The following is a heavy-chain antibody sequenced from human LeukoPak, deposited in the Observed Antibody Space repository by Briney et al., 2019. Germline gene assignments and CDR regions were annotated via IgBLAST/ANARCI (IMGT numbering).Heavy chain of an antibody. CDR2: MSGGAGST. J-gene: IGHJ3*02. D-gene: IGHD1-14*01. CDR3: ARDRSPFAIAFDI. CDR1: GFTFSSYA. V-gene: IGHV3-23*01. Sequence: GGSLRLSCVASGFTFSSYAMSWVRQAPGKGLEWVSAMSGGAGSTYYADSAKGRFTISRDNAKNSLYLQMNSLRAEDTAVYYCARDRSPFAIAFDIWGQGTMVTVSS.